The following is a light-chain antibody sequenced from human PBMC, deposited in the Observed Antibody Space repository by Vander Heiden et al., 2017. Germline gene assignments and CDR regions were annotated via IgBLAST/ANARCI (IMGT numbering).Light chain of an antibody. CDR2: QDS. Sequence: SYELTQPPSVSVSPGQTASITCSGDKLGDKYACWYQQKPGLSPVLVIYQDSKRPSGIPERFSGSNPGNTATLTISGTQAMDEADYYCQAWDSSTFWVFGGGTKLTVL. J-gene: IGLJ3*02. CDR1: KLGDKY. V-gene: IGLV3-1*01. CDR3: QAWDSSTFWV.